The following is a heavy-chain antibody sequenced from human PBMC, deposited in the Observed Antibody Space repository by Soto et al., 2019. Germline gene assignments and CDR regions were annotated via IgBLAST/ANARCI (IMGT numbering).Heavy chain of an antibody. CDR3: ARGGYDILTGYYYYYYMDV. CDR1: GFTFSTYV. J-gene: IGHJ6*03. D-gene: IGHD3-9*01. V-gene: IGHV3-23*01. Sequence: PGGSLRLSCAASGFTFSTYVMSWVRQAPGKGLEWVSPISGNGNDTYHAESVRGRFTISRDNAKNTLYLQMNSLRAEDTAVYYCARGGYDILTGYYYYYYMDVWGKGTTVTVSS. CDR2: ISGNGNDT.